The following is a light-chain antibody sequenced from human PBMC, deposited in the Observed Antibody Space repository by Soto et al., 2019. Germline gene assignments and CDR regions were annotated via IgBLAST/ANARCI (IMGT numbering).Light chain of an antibody. J-gene: IGKJ5*01. V-gene: IGKV3-11*01. CDR2: GAS. CDR1: QSVSNNY. Sequence: EIVLTQSPGTLSLSPGERATLSCRASQSVSNNYLAWYQQKPGQAPRLLIYGASNRATGIPARFSGSGYGTDFTLTISSLEPEDFAVYYCQQRGNWITFGQGTRLEIK. CDR3: QQRGNWIT.